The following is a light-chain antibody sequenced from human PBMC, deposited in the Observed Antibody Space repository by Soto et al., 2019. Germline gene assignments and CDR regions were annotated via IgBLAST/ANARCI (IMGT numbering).Light chain of an antibody. CDR1: QSVSSSY. CDR3: QHYRTS. V-gene: IGKV3-20*01. Sequence: ELVLTQSPGTLSLSPGERATLSCRASQSVSSSYLAWYQQNPGQAPRQLIYGAYSRATGSPHRFSGSGFGTDFILTITTLEPENIALYYCQHYRTSFVGGTMVEIK. CDR2: GAY. J-gene: IGKJ4*01.